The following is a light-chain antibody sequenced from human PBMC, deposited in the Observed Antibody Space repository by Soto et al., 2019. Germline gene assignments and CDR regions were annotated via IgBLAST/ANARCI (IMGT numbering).Light chain of an antibody. J-gene: IGKJ2*01. V-gene: IGKV1-5*01. Sequence: DIQMTQSPSTLSASVGDRVTITCRDSQSIASWLAWYQQKPGKAPELLIYDASTLKSGVPARFRGSGYVTDFTLTIRELQPDDFATYYCQQHITYEFGQRAKVDIK. CDR2: DAS. CDR3: QQHITYE. CDR1: QSIASW.